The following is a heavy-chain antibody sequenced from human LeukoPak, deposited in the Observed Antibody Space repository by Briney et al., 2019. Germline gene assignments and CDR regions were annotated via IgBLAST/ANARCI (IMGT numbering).Heavy chain of an antibody. D-gene: IGHD6-19*01. CDR1: GGSISSYY. Sequence: SETLSLTCTVSGGSISSYYWSWIQQPAGKGLEWIGRIYTSGSTNYNPSLKSRVTMSVDTSKNQFSLKLSSVTAADTAVYYCARGRDSSGWYDYWGQGTLVTVSS. J-gene: IGHJ4*02. V-gene: IGHV4-4*07. CDR3: ARGRDSSGWYDY. CDR2: IYTSGST.